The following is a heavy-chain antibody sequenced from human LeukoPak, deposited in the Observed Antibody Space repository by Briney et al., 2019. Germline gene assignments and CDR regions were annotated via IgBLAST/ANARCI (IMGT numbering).Heavy chain of an antibody. CDR2: ISHSSSYI. V-gene: IGHV3-21*01. D-gene: IGHD3-22*01. J-gene: IGHJ4*02. Sequence: GGSLRLSCAASGFTFSSYSMHWVRQAPGKGLEWVSSISHSSSYIYYADSVKGRFTISRDNVKNSLYLQMNSLSAEDTAVYYCARTADSSGYFDYWGQGALVTVSS. CDR3: ARTADSSGYFDY. CDR1: GFTFSSYS.